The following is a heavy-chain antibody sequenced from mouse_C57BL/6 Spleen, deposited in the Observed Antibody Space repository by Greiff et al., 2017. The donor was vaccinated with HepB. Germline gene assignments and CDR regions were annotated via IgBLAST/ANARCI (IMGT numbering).Heavy chain of an antibody. CDR2: IDPEDGDT. CDR1: GFNIKDYY. Sequence: VQLKESGAELVRPGASVKLSCTASGFNIKDYYMHWVKQRPEQGLEWIGRIDPEDGDTEYAPKFQGKATMTADTSSNTAYLQLSSLTSEDTAVYYCTTGRTVVAHWYFDVWGTGTTVTVSS. J-gene: IGHJ1*03. D-gene: IGHD1-1*01. CDR3: TTGRTVVAHWYFDV. V-gene: IGHV14-1*01.